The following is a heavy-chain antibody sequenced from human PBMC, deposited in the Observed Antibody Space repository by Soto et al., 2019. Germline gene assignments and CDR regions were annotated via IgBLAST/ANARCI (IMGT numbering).Heavy chain of an antibody. CDR3: AKAIVATIGEDYYYGMDV. Sequence: PGGSLRLSCAASGFTFDDYAMHWVRQAPGKGLEWVSGISWNSGSIGYADSVKGRFTISRDNAKNSLYLQMNSLRAEDTALYYCAKAIVATIGEDYYYGMDVWGQGTTGTVS. V-gene: IGHV3-9*01. J-gene: IGHJ6*02. D-gene: IGHD5-12*01. CDR1: GFTFDDYA. CDR2: ISWNSGSI.